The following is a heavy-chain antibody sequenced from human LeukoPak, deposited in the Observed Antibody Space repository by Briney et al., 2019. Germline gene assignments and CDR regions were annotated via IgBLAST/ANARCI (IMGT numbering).Heavy chain of an antibody. CDR1: GFTFSSHA. CDR3: AKGALDFWSGCRYFDY. V-gene: IGHV3-23*01. J-gene: IGHJ4*02. CDR2: LSGSGGST. D-gene: IGHD3-3*01. Sequence: GGSLRLSCAASGFTFSSHAMRWVRQAPGKGLVWVSDLSGSGGSTYYAESVRGRFTISRDNPKNTLYLQNNSLRAVDTAVYYCAKGALDFWSGCRYFDYWGQGTLVTVSS.